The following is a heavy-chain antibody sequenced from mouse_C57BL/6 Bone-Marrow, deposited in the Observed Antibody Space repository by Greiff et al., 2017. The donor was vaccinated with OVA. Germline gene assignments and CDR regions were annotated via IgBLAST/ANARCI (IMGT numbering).Heavy chain of an antibody. D-gene: IGHD4-1*01. Sequence: SGPELVKPGASVKISCKASGYAFSSSWMNWVKQRPGKGLEWIGRIYPGDGDTNYNGKFKGKATLTADKSSSTAYMQLSSLTSEDSAVYFCARKRTGTWAWFAYWGQGTLVTVSA. CDR3: ARKRTGTWAWFAY. CDR2: IYPGDGDT. J-gene: IGHJ3*01. V-gene: IGHV1-82*01. CDR1: GYAFSSSW.